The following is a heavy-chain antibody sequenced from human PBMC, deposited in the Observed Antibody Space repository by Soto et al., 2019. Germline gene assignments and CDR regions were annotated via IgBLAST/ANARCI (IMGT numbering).Heavy chain of an antibody. V-gene: IGHV1-69*04. CDR1: GGTFSSYT. D-gene: IGHD2-15*01. CDR2: IIPILGIA. J-gene: IGHJ6*03. CDR3: ARDATPEAYYYYYMDV. Sequence: SVKVSCKASGGTFSSYTISWVRQAPGQGLEWMGRIIPILGIANYAQKFQGRVTITADKSTSTAYMELSSLRSEDTAVYYCARDATPEAYYYYYMDVWGRGTTVTVSS.